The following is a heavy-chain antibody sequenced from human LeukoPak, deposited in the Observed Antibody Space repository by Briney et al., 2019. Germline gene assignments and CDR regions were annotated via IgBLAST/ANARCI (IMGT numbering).Heavy chain of an antibody. CDR2: ISGSGGST. D-gene: IGHD4-17*01. V-gene: IGHV3-23*01. CDR3: AKAHHGDYFFYFDY. CDR1: GFTFSRHG. Sequence: GGSLRLSCVASGFTFSRHGMNWVRQAPGKGLEWVSAISGSGGSTYYADSVKGRFTISRDNSKNTLYLQMNSLRAEDTAVYYCAKAHHGDYFFYFDYWGQGTLVTVSS. J-gene: IGHJ4*02.